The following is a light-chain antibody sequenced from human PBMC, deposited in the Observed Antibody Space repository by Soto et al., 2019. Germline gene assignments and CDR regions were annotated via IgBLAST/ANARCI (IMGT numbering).Light chain of an antibody. CDR1: QGVRNW. J-gene: IGKJ2*01. CDR3: PQAYSFPYT. V-gene: IGKV1-12*01. Sequence: DIQMTQSPSSVSASVGDRVTITCRASQGVRNWLAWYQQKPGEAPKLLIYAASTLRRGVPSRFRGSGSGTDFTFTITSLQPEDFATYYCPQAYSFPYTFGQGTKLEIK. CDR2: AAS.